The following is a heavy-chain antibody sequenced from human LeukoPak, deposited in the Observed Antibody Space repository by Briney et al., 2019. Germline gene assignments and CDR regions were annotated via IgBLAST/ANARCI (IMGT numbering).Heavy chain of an antibody. V-gene: IGHV3-30-3*01. Sequence: GGSLRLSCAASGFTFSSYAMHWVRQAPGKGLEWVAVISYDGSNKYYADSVKGRFTISRDNSKNTLYLQMNSLRAEDTAVYYCARDFMPSYDRRVSVHAAPDYWGQGTLVTVSS. CDR1: GFTFSSYA. CDR2: ISYDGSNK. D-gene: IGHD3-22*01. J-gene: IGHJ4*02. CDR3: ARDFMPSYDRRVSVHAAPDY.